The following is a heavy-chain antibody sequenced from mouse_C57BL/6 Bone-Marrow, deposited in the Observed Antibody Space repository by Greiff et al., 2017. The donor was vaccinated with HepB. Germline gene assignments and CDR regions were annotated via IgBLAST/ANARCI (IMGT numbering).Heavy chain of an antibody. CDR2: ISNGGGST. V-gene: IGHV5-12*01. J-gene: IGHJ2*01. Sequence: LVESGGGLVQPGGSLKLSCAASGFTFSDYYMYWVRQTPEKRLEWVAYISNGGGSTYYPDTVKGRFTISRDNAKNTLYLQMSRLKSEDTAMYYCARHGVYYFDYWGQGTTLTVSS. CDR3: ARHGVYYFDY. CDR1: GFTFSDYY.